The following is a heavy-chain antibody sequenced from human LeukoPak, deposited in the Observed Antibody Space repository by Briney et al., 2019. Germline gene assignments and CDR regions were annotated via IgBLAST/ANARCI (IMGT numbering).Heavy chain of an antibody. D-gene: IGHD2-2*01. CDR1: GGSISSYY. V-gene: IGHV4-59*01. Sequence: SETLPLTCTVSGGSISSYYWSWIRQPPGKGLEWIGYIYYSGSTNYNPSLKSRVTISVDMSKNQFSLKLSSVTAADTAVYYCARGGATSSVLSWFDPWGQGTLVTVSS. CDR2: IYYSGST. J-gene: IGHJ5*02. CDR3: ARGGATSSVLSWFDP.